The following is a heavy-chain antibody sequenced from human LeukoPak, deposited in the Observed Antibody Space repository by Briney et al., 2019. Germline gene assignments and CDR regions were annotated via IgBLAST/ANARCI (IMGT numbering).Heavy chain of an antibody. Sequence: SETLSLTCTVSGGSISSSSYYWGWIRQPPGKGLEWIGSIYYSGSTYYNPSLKSRVTISVDTSKNQFSLRLSSVTAADTAVYYCARLEATVTTQLDYWGQGTLVTVSS. V-gene: IGHV4-39*01. CDR1: GGSISSSSYY. CDR2: IYYSGST. D-gene: IGHD4-11*01. J-gene: IGHJ4*02. CDR3: ARLEATVTTQLDY.